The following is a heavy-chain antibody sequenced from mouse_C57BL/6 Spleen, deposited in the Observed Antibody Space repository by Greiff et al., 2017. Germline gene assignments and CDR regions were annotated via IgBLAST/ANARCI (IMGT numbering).Heavy chain of an antibody. V-gene: IGHV1-62-2*01. CDR2: FYPGSGSI. CDR1: GYTFTEYT. Sequence: QVQLQQSGAELVKPGASVKLSCKASGYTFTEYTIHWVKQRSGQGLEWIGWFYPGSGSIKYNEKFKDKATLTADKSSSTAYMVLSRLTSEDAAVYFCARHESNWEGLYSFDYWGQGTTLTVSS. J-gene: IGHJ2*01. D-gene: IGHD4-1*02. CDR3: ARHESNWEGLYSFDY.